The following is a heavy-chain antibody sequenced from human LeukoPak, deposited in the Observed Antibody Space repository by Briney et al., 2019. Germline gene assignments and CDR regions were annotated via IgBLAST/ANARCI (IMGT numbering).Heavy chain of an antibody. D-gene: IGHD2-21*02. V-gene: IGHV1-18*01. CDR1: GYTFTSFG. Sequence: ASVKVSCKTSGYTFTSFGMGWMRQGPGQGLEWMGWINPYNGDTNYAQNLQGRVTMTTDTSTNTAYMELRSLRPDDTAVYFCGRSGDGKWFDPWGQGTLVIVSS. J-gene: IGHJ5*02. CDR2: INPYNGDT. CDR3: GRSGDGKWFDP.